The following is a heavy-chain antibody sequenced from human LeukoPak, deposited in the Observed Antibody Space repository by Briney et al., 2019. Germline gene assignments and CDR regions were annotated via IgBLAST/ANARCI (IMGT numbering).Heavy chain of an antibody. CDR2: INHSGST. D-gene: IGHD3-10*01. J-gene: IGHJ4*02. CDR1: GGSFNAYY. CDR3: ARPMFRGLIIRGFDS. Sequence: PSETLSLICAVYGGSFNAYYWTWIRQPPGKGLDWIGEINHSGSTNYNPSLKSRFTISVDTSKNQFSLKLNSVTAADTAVYYCARPMFRGLIIRGFDSWGQGTLVTVSS. V-gene: IGHV4-34*01.